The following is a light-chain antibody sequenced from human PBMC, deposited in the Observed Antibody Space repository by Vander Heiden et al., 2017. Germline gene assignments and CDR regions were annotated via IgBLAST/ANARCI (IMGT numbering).Light chain of an antibody. CDR1: SSDVGSYNL. CDR3: CSYTGSSTMV. CDR2: EGS. Sequence: SALTQPASVSGSSGQSITIPCTGTSSDVGSYNLVSWYQQQPGKAPKLMIYEGSKRPSGVSNRFSGSKSGNTASLTIAGLQAEDEADYYCCSYTGSSTMVFGGGTKLTVL. V-gene: IGLV2-23*01. J-gene: IGLJ2*01.